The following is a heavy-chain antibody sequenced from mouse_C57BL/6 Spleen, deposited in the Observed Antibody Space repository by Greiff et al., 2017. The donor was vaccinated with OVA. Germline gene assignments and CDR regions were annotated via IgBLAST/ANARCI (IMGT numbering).Heavy chain of an antibody. J-gene: IGHJ2*01. Sequence: EVQVVESGGDLVKPGGSLKLSCAASGFTFSSYGMSWVRQTPDKRLEWVATISSGGSYTYYPDSVKGRFTISRDNAKNTLYLQMSSLKSEDTARYYCARGNWDRYYFDYWGQGTTLTVSS. D-gene: IGHD4-1*01. V-gene: IGHV5-6*01. CDR2: ISSGGSYT. CDR1: GFTFSSYG. CDR3: ARGNWDRYYFDY.